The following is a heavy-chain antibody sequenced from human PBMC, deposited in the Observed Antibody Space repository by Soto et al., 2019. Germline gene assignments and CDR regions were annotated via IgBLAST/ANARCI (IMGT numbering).Heavy chain of an antibody. CDR1: AVTFSSYS. Sequence: EVQLVESGGGLVKPGGSLRLSCTASAVTFSSYSMNWVRQAPGKGLEWVSSISSSSSYIYYVVAVKGRFIISRDNAKNSVYLQMSSLRAEDRAVYYCARDPGSGRIRFYPWGQGTLVNVSS. D-gene: IGHD3-10*01. CDR2: ISSSSSYI. J-gene: IGHJ5*02. V-gene: IGHV3-21*01. CDR3: ARDPGSGRIRFYP.